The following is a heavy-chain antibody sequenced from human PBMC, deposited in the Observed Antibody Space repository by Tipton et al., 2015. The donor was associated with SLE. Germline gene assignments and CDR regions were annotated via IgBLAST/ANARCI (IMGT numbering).Heavy chain of an antibody. CDR2: IYNSGGT. J-gene: IGHJ2*01. V-gene: IGHV4-31*03. CDR1: GGSISTGGYY. Sequence: GLVKPSGTLSLTCTVSGGSISTGGYYWSWIRQHPGKGLEWIGYIYNSGGTDYNPSLKSRVTISADTSKNHFSLKLTSVTAADTAMYYCARDFSETGRKGGHFDLWGRGTLVTVSS. CDR3: ARDFSETGRKGGHFDL. D-gene: IGHD7-27*01.